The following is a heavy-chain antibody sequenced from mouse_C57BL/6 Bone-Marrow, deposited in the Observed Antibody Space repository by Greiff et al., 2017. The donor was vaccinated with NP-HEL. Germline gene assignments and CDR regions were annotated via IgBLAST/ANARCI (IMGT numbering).Heavy chain of an antibody. D-gene: IGHD2-5*01. CDR3: TRGRYYSNYFDY. CDR1: GFTFSSYA. Sequence: EVHLVESGEGLVKPGGSLKLSCAASGFTFSSYAMSWVRQTPEKRLEWVAYISSGGDYIYYADTVKGRFTISRDNARNTLYLQMSSLKSEDTAMYYCTRGRYYSNYFDYWGQGTTLTVSS. V-gene: IGHV5-9-1*02. CDR2: ISSGGDYI. J-gene: IGHJ2*01.